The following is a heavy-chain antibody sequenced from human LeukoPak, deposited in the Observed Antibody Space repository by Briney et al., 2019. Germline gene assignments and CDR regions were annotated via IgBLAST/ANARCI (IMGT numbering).Heavy chain of an antibody. CDR1: GYIFTSYG. Sequence: ASVKVSCKISGYIFTSYGIIWVRQAPGQGLEWMAYISPLNGKTRFAQKIQGRVTLTTDTSTSTAYMELRNLRYDDTAVYFCARELWCSGGNCYLNAFDMWGQGTMVTVSS. J-gene: IGHJ3*02. CDR3: ARELWCSGGNCYLNAFDM. D-gene: IGHD2-15*01. V-gene: IGHV1-18*01. CDR2: ISPLNGKT.